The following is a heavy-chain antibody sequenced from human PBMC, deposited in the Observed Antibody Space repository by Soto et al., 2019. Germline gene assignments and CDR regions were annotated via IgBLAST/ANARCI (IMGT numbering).Heavy chain of an antibody. D-gene: IGHD6-19*01. Sequence: GGSLRLSCAASGFTFSDYSMNWVRQAPGKGLEWVSDIRGSDVATYYAGSVQGRFTISRDIPTNTLFLQMNSLRADDAAVYYCAKVGQLKQWMEHLDHLGQGNLVTVS. J-gene: IGHJ4*02. CDR2: IRGSDVAT. V-gene: IGHV3-23*01. CDR3: AKVGQLKQWMEHLDH. CDR1: GFTFSDYS.